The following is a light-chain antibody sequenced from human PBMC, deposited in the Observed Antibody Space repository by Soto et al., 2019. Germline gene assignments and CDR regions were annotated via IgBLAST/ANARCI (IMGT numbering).Light chain of an antibody. Sequence: EIVLTQSPGTLSLSPGERATLSCRASESVGSNLAWYQQKPGQAPRLLIHGASKRATGIPARFSGSGSGTDFTLAISSLEPEDFAVYYCQQRSNWPRITFGQGTRLEIK. CDR2: GAS. V-gene: IGKV3-11*01. CDR1: ESVGSN. CDR3: QQRSNWPRIT. J-gene: IGKJ5*01.